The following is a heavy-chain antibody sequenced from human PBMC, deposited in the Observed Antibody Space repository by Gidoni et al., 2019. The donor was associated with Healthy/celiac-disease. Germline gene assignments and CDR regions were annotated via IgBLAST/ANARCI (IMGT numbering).Heavy chain of an antibody. CDR2: ISYDGSNK. Sequence: QVQLVESGGGVVQPGRSLRLSCAASGFTFSSYAMHWVRQAPGKGLEWVAVISYDGSNKYYADSVKGRFTISRDNSKNTLYLQMNSLRAEDTAVYYCARDSAIYQSAAAVDVDYWGQGTLVTVSS. V-gene: IGHV3-30-3*01. CDR1: GFTFSSYA. CDR3: ARDSAIYQSAAAVDVDY. D-gene: IGHD6-13*01. J-gene: IGHJ4*02.